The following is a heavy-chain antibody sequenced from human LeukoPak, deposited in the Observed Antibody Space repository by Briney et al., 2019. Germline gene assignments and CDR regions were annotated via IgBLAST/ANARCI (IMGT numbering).Heavy chain of an antibody. CDR3: AKWGDYDILTGYYDPDY. CDR2: ISGRDDST. Sequence: GSLRLSCAASGFTVTNYAMYCVRQAPGKGLEWVSAISGRDDSTYYADSVKGRFTISRDTSKNTLFLQMNSLRAEDTAVYYCAKWGDYDILTGYYDPDYWGQGTLVTVSS. J-gene: IGHJ4*02. V-gene: IGHV3-23*01. D-gene: IGHD3-9*01. CDR1: GFTVTNYA.